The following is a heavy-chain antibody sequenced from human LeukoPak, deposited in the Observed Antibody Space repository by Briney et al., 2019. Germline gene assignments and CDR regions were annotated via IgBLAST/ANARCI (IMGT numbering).Heavy chain of an antibody. CDR1: GGSIVSSTFY. CDR3: ARLQGSYSDAFDI. CDR2: IHHSGST. V-gene: IGHV4-39*07. D-gene: IGHD1-26*01. Sequence: SETLSLTCSVSGGSIVSSTFYWGWVRQPPGKGLEWIGIIHHSGSTYYNSSLKSRVTTSVDTSKNQFSLKLSSVTAADTAVYYCARLQGSYSDAFDIWGQGTMVTVSS. J-gene: IGHJ3*02.